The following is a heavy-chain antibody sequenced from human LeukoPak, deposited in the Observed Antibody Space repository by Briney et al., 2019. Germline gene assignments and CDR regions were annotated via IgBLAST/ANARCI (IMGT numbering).Heavy chain of an antibody. CDR1: GGTFSSFA. V-gene: IGHV1-69*13. D-gene: IGHD2-2*01. CDR2: IIPIFGTT. CDR3: ARVSDCTSTSCLSYYFDY. Sequence: VASVKVSCKASGGTFSSFAISWVRQAPGQGLEWMGGIIPIFGTTNYAQKFQGRVTITADESTSTAYMELSSLRSEDTAVYYCARVSDCTSTSCLSYYFDYWGQGTLVTVSS. J-gene: IGHJ4*02.